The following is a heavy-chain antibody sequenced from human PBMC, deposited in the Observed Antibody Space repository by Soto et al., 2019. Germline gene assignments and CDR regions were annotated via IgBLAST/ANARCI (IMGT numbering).Heavy chain of an antibody. CDR2: ISVSGDRA. Sequence: GGSPRPSCAASPFPFRSYPMNCGREAPGNGPEWVSGISVSGDRAYHANSVKGRFTISRDNSKNTLYLQVNSLRAEDTAVYYCTKGYGASHSPFDYCGQGTQVTFSS. V-gene: IGHV3-23*01. CDR1: PFPFRSYP. CDR3: TKGYGASHSPFDY. J-gene: IGHJ4*02. D-gene: IGHD5-12*01.